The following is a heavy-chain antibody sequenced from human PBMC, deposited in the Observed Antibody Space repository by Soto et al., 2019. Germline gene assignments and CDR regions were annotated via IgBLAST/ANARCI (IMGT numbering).Heavy chain of an antibody. CDR3: AGGVLRFLEWLLSHGMDV. J-gene: IGHJ6*02. V-gene: IGHV3-23*01. CDR1: GFTFSSYA. D-gene: IGHD3-3*01. CDR2: ISGSGGST. Sequence: EVQLLESGGGLVQPGGSLRLSCAASGFTFSSYAMSWVRQAPGKGLEWVSAISGSGGSTYYADSVKGRFTISRDNSKNTLYLQMNSLRAEDTAVYYCAGGVLRFLEWLLSHGMDVWGQGTTVTVSS.